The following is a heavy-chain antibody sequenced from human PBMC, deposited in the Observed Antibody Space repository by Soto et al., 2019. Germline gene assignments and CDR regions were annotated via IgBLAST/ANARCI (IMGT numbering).Heavy chain of an antibody. CDR2: ISGSGGST. CDR1: GFTFSSYA. CDR3: ETGTKITDPLGYCSSTSCYAGFDY. D-gene: IGHD2-2*01. Sequence: EVQLLESGGGLVQPGGSLRLSCAASGFTFSSYAISWVRQAPGKGLEWGSAISGSGGSTYYADSVKGRFTSSRDNSKNTLYLQMNSLRAEDTAVYYCETGTKITDPLGYCSSTSCYAGFDYWGQGTLVTVSS. V-gene: IGHV3-23*01. J-gene: IGHJ4*02.